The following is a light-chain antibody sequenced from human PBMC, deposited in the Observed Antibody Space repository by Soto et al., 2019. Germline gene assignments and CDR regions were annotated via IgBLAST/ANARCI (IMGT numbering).Light chain of an antibody. V-gene: IGKV1-13*02. CDR2: DAS. CDR3: KQYNTYPWT. J-gene: IGKJ1*01. Sequence: AIRLTQSPSSLSASVGDRVTITCRASQGINSALAWYQQKPGKAPNLLIYDASSLESGVPSRFSGGGSGTEVTLPISRLQPDDFATYYCKQYNTYPWTFGQGTKVDIK. CDR1: QGINSA.